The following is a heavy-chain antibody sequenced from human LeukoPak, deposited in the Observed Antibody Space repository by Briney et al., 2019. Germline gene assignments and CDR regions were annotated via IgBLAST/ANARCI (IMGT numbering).Heavy chain of an antibody. D-gene: IGHD3-3*01. J-gene: IGHJ4*02. CDR3: ASHLNYDFWSGFEY. Sequence: GGSLRLSCAASGFTFSSYAMSWVRQAPGKGLEWVSAISGSGGSTYYADSVKGRFTISRDNSKNTLYLQMNSLRAEDTAVYYCASHLNYDFWSGFEYWGQGALVTVSS. CDR2: ISGSGGST. CDR1: GFTFSSYA. V-gene: IGHV3-23*01.